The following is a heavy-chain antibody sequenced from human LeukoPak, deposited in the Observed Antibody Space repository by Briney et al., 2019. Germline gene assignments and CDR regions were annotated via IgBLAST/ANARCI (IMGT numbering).Heavy chain of an antibody. D-gene: IGHD3-3*01. Sequence: ETLSLTCAVYGGSFSGYYWSWIRQAPGKGLEWVSAISGSGGSTYYADSVKGRLTISRDNSKNTLYLQMNSLRAEDTAVYYCAKVLPAYYDFWSGMDVWGKGTTVTVSS. CDR1: GGSFSGYY. CDR2: ISGSGGST. V-gene: IGHV3-23*01. J-gene: IGHJ6*04. CDR3: AKVLPAYYDFWSGMDV.